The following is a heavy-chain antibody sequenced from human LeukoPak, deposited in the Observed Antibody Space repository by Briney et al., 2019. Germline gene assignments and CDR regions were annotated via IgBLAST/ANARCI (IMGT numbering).Heavy chain of an antibody. Sequence: QSGGSLRLSCAVSGFTFSSYEMNWVRQAPGKGLEWVSYISSSGSTIYYADSVKGRFTISRDNAKNSLYLQMNSLRDEDTAVYYCARGYGSGSYLSYWGQGTLVTVSS. V-gene: IGHV3-48*03. CDR1: GFTFSSYE. CDR3: ARGYGSGSYLSY. D-gene: IGHD3-10*01. J-gene: IGHJ4*02. CDR2: ISSSGSTI.